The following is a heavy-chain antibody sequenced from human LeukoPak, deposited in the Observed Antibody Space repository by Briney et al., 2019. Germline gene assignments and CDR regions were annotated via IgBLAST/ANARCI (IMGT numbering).Heavy chain of an antibody. V-gene: IGHV4-34*01. CDR1: GGSFSGYY. CDR3: ARGRVIVRAGMDV. J-gene: IGHJ6*02. Sequence: SETLSLTCTVYGGSFSGYYWSWIRQPPGKGLEWIGEINHSGSTNYNPSLKSRVTISVDTSKNQFSLKLSSVTAADTAVYYCARGRVIVRAGMDVWGQGTTVTVSS. CDR2: INHSGST. D-gene: IGHD3-22*01.